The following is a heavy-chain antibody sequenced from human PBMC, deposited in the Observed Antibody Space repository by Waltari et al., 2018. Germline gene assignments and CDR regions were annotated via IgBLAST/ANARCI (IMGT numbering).Heavy chain of an antibody. CDR2: INPTIGGT. CDR3: ARSMGLRLGELSFFGY. D-gene: IGHD3-16*02. CDR1: GYTFTGYY. J-gene: IGHJ4*02. V-gene: IGHV1-2*06. Sequence: QVQLVQSGAEVKKPGASVKVSCKASGYTFTGYYMHWVRQAPGQGLEWMGRINPTIGGTSNAQKFKGRVTMTRDTSISTAYMELSRLRSDDTAVYYCARSMGLRLGELSFFGYWGQGTLVTVSS.